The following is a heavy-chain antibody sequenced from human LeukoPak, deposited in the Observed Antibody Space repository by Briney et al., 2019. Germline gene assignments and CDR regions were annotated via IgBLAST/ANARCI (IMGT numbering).Heavy chain of an antibody. J-gene: IGHJ4*02. D-gene: IGHD1-26*01. CDR1: GYTFNSYG. Sequence: ASMKVSCKASGYTFNSYGISWVRQAPGQGLEWMGWISAYNGNTYYALKLQGRVTMTTDTSTSTAYMELRSLRSDDTAVYYCARDFPLVVGATTDYFDYWGQGTLVSVSS. V-gene: IGHV1-18*01. CDR3: ARDFPLVVGATTDYFDY. CDR2: ISAYNGNT.